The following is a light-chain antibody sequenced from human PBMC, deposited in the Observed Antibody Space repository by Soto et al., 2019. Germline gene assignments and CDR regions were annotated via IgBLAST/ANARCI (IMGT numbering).Light chain of an antibody. CDR3: TSYTSTSHYV. V-gene: IGLV2-14*01. Sequence: QSVLTQPASVSGSPGQSITISCTGTNSDVGAYRFVFWYQQHPGKAPKLMIYEVSHRPSAISDRFSGSKSGNTASLTISGLQAEDEADYYCTSYTSTSHYVFGTGTKVTVL. J-gene: IGLJ1*01. CDR2: EVS. CDR1: NSDVGAYRF.